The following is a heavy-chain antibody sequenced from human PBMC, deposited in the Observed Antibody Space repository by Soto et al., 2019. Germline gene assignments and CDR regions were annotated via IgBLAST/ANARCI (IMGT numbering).Heavy chain of an antibody. D-gene: IGHD3-10*01. J-gene: IGHJ6*02. CDR1: GFTFSSYS. CDR2: ISSSSSYI. CDR3: ARDASVDYGLGSYYPYYYYYGMDV. V-gene: IGHV3-21*01. Sequence: PXVSLSLSCVASGFTFSSYSMNWVRQAQGKGLEWVSSISSSSSYIYYADSVKGRFTISRDNAKNSLYLQMNSLRAEDTAVYYCARDASVDYGLGSYYPYYYYYGMDVWGQGTTVTV.